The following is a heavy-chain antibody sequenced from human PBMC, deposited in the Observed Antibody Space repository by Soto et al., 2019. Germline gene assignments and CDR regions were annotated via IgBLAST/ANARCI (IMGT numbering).Heavy chain of an antibody. CDR1: GFTFSSYG. Sequence: GSLRLSCAASGFTFSSYGMHWVRQAPGKGLEWVAVIWYDGSNKYYADSVKGRFTISRDNSKNTLYLQMNSLRAEDTAVYYCARGVDDMITFGGVIGTFDPWGQGTLVTVSS. CDR3: ARGVDDMITFGGVIGTFDP. V-gene: IGHV3-33*01. CDR2: IWYDGSNK. J-gene: IGHJ5*02. D-gene: IGHD3-16*02.